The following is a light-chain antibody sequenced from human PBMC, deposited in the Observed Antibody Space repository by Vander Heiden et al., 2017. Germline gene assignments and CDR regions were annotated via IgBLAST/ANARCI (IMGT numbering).Light chain of an antibody. CDR3: QVWDGSSYHWV. J-gene: IGLJ3*02. CDR2: DDS. V-gene: IGLV3-21*02. CDR1: NIGSKS. Sequence: SYVLTQPPSVSVAPGQTASIPCGGNNIGSKSVHWYQQRPGQAPVLVVFDDSARPSGIPARFSGSNSDNTAALTIRRVEAGDEADYYCQVWDGSSYHWVFGGGTKLTVL.